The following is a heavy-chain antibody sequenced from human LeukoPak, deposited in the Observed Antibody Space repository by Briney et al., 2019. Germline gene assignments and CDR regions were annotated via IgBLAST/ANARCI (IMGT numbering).Heavy chain of an antibody. CDR3: ARGTASGAWLIDY. V-gene: IGHV3-48*04. Sequence: GGSLRLSCVASGFTFSDQSMNWVRQVPGKGLEWLSYISGSSDSIDYADSVKGRFAISRDNAKNSLYLQMDSLRAEDTAVYYCARGTASGAWLIDYWGQGILVTVSS. D-gene: IGHD6-19*01. CDR2: ISGSSDSI. J-gene: IGHJ4*02. CDR1: GFTFSDQS.